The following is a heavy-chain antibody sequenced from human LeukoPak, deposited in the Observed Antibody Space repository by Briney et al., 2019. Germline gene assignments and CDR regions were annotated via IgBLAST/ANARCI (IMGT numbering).Heavy chain of an antibody. Sequence: GGSLRLSCAASGFTFSSYSMNWVRQAPGKGLEWVGRIKTITDGGTTDYPAPVKGRFTISRDDSKNTLYLQMNSLKTEDTAVYYCTTYSSGWNLIFDYWGQGTLVTVSS. CDR3: TTYSSGWNLIFDY. V-gene: IGHV3-15*01. CDR2: IKTITDGGTT. CDR1: GFTFSSYS. J-gene: IGHJ4*02. D-gene: IGHD6-19*01.